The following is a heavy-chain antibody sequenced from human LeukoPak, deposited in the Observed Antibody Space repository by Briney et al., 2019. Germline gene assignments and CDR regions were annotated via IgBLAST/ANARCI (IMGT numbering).Heavy chain of an antibody. CDR1: GFTFSSYG. CDR2: IRYDGSNK. CDR3: ARDRGKLYWAFDI. Sequence: GGSLRLSCAASGFTFSSYGMHWVRQAPGKGLEWVAFIRYDGSNKYYADSVKGRFTISRDDSKNTLYLQMNSLRAEDTAVYYCARDRGKLYWAFDIWGQGTMVTVSS. D-gene: IGHD2-15*01. V-gene: IGHV3-30*02. J-gene: IGHJ3*02.